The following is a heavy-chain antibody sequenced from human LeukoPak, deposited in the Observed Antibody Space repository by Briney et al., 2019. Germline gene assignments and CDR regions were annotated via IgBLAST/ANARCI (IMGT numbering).Heavy chain of an antibody. CDR3: ARGSMVRGVIAYGMDV. D-gene: IGHD3-10*01. CDR1: GYSFTSYW. V-gene: IGHV5-51*01. Sequence: GESLKISCKGPGYSFTSYWIGWVRQMPGKGLEWMGIIYPGDSDTRYSPSFQGQVTISADKSISTAYLQWSSLKASDTAMYYCARGSMVRGVIAYGMDVWGQGTTVTVSS. J-gene: IGHJ6*02. CDR2: IYPGDSDT.